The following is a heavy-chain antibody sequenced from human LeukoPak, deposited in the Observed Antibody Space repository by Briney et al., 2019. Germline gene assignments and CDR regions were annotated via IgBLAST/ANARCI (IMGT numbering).Heavy chain of an antibody. J-gene: IGHJ4*02. CDR1: GFTFSSYG. D-gene: IGHD3-10*01. V-gene: IGHV3-33*01. CDR2: IWYDGSNK. Sequence: PGGSLRLSCAASGFTFSSYGMHWVRQAPGKGLEWVAVIWYDGSNKYYADSVKGRFTISRDNSKNTLYLQMNSLRAEDTAVYYCARGPAPFGELGIDYWGQGTLVTVSS. CDR3: ARGPAPFGELGIDY.